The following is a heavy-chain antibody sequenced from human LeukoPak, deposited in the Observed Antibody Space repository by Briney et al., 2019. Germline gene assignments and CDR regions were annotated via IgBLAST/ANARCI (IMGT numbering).Heavy chain of an antibody. CDR3: ARSPYYYDSSGYYYPQNDAFDI. CDR1: GGSFSGYY. D-gene: IGHD3-22*01. CDR2: IYYSGST. J-gene: IGHJ3*02. V-gene: IGHV4-59*01. Sequence: SSETLSLTCAVYGGSFSGYYWSWIRQPPGKGLEWIGYIYYSGSTNYNPSLKSRVTISVDTSKNQFSLKLSSVTAADTAVYYCARSPYYYDSSGYYYPQNDAFDIWGQGTMVTVSS.